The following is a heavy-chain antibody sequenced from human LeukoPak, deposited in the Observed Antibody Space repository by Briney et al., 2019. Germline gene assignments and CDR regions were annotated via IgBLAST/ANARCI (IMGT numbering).Heavy chain of an antibody. CDR3: ARRKEVQTTFDY. CDR1: GFVFSNYW. V-gene: IGHV3-7*01. Sequence: AGGSLRLSCVASGFVFSNYWMGWVRQAPGKGLEWVANIKEDGGETYYVDSVKGRFTISRDNAKNSLDLQMNSLRDEDTAVYYSARRKEVQTTFDYWGQGTLVTVSS. D-gene: IGHD4/OR15-4a*01. J-gene: IGHJ4*02. CDR2: IKEDGGET.